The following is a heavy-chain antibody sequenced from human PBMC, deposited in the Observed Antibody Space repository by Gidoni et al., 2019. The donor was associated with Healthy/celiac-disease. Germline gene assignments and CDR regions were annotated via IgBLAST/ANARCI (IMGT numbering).Heavy chain of an antibody. CDR3: TREGAYYYGSGSYY. CDR1: GLPFCDSA. Sequence: EVQLVESGGGLVQPGTSLRLSCTASGLPFCDSAMSSFRQAPGKGLEWVGFIRSKAYGGTTEYAASVKGRFTISRDDSKSIAYLQMNSLKTEDTAVYYCTREGAYYYGSGSYYWGQGTLVTVSS. J-gene: IGHJ4*02. V-gene: IGHV3-49*03. D-gene: IGHD3-10*01. CDR2: IRSKAYGGTT.